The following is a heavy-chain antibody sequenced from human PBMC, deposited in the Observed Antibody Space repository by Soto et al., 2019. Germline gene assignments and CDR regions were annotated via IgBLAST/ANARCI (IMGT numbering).Heavy chain of an antibody. D-gene: IGHD3-10*01. CDR1: GGGDY. CDR3: ARAQGSGTKRDYYYGMDV. V-gene: IGHV4-34*01. CDR2: VYRNGGA. Sequence: SETLSLTCTVSGGGDYWSWVRQPPGKGLEWIGQVYRNGGANYNPSLKSRVTISVDKSKSHISLKLSSVTAADTAVYYCARAQGSGTKRDYYYGMDVWG. J-gene: IGHJ6*02.